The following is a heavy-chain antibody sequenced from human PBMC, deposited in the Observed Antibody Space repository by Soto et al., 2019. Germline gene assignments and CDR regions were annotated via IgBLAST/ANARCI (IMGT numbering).Heavy chain of an antibody. CDR3: ASGYYYGSGSYYNPDY. V-gene: IGHV4-59*12. CDR1: GGSISSYY. D-gene: IGHD3-10*01. Sequence: SETLSLTCTVSGGSISSYYWSWIRQPPGKGLEWIGYIYYSGSTNYNPSLKSRVTISVDTSKNQFSLKLSSVTAADTAVYYCASGYYYGSGSYYNPDYWGQGTLVTVSS. J-gene: IGHJ4*02. CDR2: IYYSGST.